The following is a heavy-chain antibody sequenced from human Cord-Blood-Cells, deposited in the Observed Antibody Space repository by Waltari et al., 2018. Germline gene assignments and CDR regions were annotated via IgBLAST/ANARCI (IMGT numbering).Heavy chain of an antibody. Sequence: QVQLQQWGAGLLKPSETLSLTCAVYGGSFRGYYWSWTRQPPGKGLEWIGEINHSGSTNYNPSLKSRVTISVDTSKNQFSLKLSSVTAADTAVYYCARGPLGKLELDYWGQGTLVTVSS. V-gene: IGHV4-34*01. CDR2: INHSGST. CDR3: ARGPLGKLELDY. J-gene: IGHJ4*02. CDR1: GGSFRGYY. D-gene: IGHD1-7*01.